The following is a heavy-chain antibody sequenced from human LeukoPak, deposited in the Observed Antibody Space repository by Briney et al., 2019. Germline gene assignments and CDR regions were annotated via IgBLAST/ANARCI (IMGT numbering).Heavy chain of an antibody. J-gene: IGHJ3*02. Sequence: NPSETLSLTCTVSGGSISSYYWSWIRQPPGKGLEWIGYIYYSGSTNYNPSLKSRVTISVDTSKNQFSLKLSSVTAADTAVYYCAREKHVDAFDIWGQGTMVTVSS. V-gene: IGHV4-59*01. CDR3: AREKHVDAFDI. CDR1: GGSISSYY. CDR2: IYYSGST.